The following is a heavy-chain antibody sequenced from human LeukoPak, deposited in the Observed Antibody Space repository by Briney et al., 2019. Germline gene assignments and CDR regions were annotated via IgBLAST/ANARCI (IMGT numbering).Heavy chain of an antibody. D-gene: IGHD3-22*01. V-gene: IGHV1-2*02. J-gene: IGHJ4*02. Sequence: ASVKVSCKASGYTFTGYYIHWVRQAPGQGLEWMGWINPNSGGTNYAQKFQGRVTMTRDTSISTAYMELGRLRSDDTAVYYCARDWDYYDSSGYYGYWGQGTLVTVSS. CDR1: GYTFTGYY. CDR3: ARDWDYYDSSGYYGY. CDR2: INPNSGGT.